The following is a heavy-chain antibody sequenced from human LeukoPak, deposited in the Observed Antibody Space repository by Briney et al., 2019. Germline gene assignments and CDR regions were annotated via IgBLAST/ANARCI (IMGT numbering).Heavy chain of an antibody. J-gene: IGHJ5*02. CDR1: GESFSGYY. Sequence: SETLSLTCVVYGESFSGYYWSWIRQPPGKGLEWIGEINHSGSTNYNPSLKSRVTISVDTSKNQFSLKLSSVTAADTAVYYCARELLRRFDPWGQGTLVTVSS. CDR3: ARELLRRFDP. CDR2: INHSGST. D-gene: IGHD2/OR15-2a*01. V-gene: IGHV4-34*01.